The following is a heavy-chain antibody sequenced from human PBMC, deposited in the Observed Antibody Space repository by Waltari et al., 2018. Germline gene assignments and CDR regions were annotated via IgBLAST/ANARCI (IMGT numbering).Heavy chain of an antibody. V-gene: IGHV3-23*03. J-gene: IGHJ3*02. CDR2: IYTGGST. Sequence: EVQLLQSGGGLVQQGGSLILSCAGSGFTFSNYVMSWVRQAPGKGLEWVSVIYTGGSTHYADSVKGRFTVSRDNSKSTLYLQMDTLTPEDTAVYYCAKEGGGVTFDIWGQGTMVTVSS. D-gene: IGHD2-8*02. CDR3: AKEGGGVTFDI. CDR1: GFTFSNYV.